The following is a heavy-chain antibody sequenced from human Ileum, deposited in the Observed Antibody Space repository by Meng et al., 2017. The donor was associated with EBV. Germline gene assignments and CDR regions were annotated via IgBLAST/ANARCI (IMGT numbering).Heavy chain of an antibody. CDR1: GYTFTSYG. V-gene: IGHV1-18*01. J-gene: IGHJ5*02. D-gene: IGHD3-9*01. Sequence: VPLVQSGAEVKKPGASVKVSCKAFGYTFTSYGISWVRQAPGQGLEWMGWISADSGNTNYAQKLQGRVTMTTDTSTSTAYMELRSLRSDDTAVYYCARDYDILTGYYNVMGWFDPWGQGTLVTVSS. CDR2: ISADSGNT. CDR3: ARDYDILTGYYNVMGWFDP.